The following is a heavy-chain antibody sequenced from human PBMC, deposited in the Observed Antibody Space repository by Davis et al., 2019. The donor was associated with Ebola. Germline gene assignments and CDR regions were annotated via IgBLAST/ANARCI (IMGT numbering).Heavy chain of an antibody. J-gene: IGHJ4*02. D-gene: IGHD3-22*01. CDR3: ARVRWLLGKYFDY. CDR1: GFTFSNAW. Sequence: PGGSLRLSCAASGFTFSNAWMSWVRQAPGKGLEWVGRIVSKTIGGTTDYAAPVKGRFTISRDDSKNTLYLQMNSLKTEDTAVYYCARVRWLLGKYFDYWGQGTLVTVSS. CDR2: IVSKTIGGTT. V-gene: IGHV3-15*04.